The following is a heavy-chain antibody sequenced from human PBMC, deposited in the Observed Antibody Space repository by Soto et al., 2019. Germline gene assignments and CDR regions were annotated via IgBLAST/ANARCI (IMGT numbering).Heavy chain of an antibody. D-gene: IGHD2-15*01. CDR1: GYTFTSYD. V-gene: IGHV1-8*01. CDR3: ARGNCSGGSCYYYYYYYMDV. Sequence: ASVKVSCKASGYTFTSYDINWVRQATGQGLEWMGWMNPNSGNTGYAQKFQGRVTMTRNTSISTAYMELSSLRSEDTAVYYCARGNCSGGSCYYYYYYYMDVWGKGTTVTV. J-gene: IGHJ6*03. CDR2: MNPNSGNT.